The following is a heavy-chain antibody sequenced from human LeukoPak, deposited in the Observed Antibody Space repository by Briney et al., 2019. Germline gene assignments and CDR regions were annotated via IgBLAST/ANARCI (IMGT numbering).Heavy chain of an antibody. J-gene: IGHJ6*02. Sequence: GGSLRLSCAASGFTFSSYAMGWVRQAPGKGLKWVSAISGSGGSTYYADSVKGRFTISRDNSKNTLYLQMNSLRAEDTALYYCAKEGAYCSGGSCYSDYGMDVWGQGTTVTVSS. V-gene: IGHV3-23*01. D-gene: IGHD2-15*01. CDR1: GFTFSSYA. CDR3: AKEGAYCSGGSCYSDYGMDV. CDR2: ISGSGGST.